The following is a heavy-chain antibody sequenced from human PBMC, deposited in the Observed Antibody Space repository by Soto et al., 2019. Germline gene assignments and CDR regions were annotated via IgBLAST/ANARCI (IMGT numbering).Heavy chain of an antibody. J-gene: IGHJ4*02. V-gene: IGHV3-48*02. CDR2: ISSSSTI. Sequence: GGSLRLSCAASGFTFSSYSMNWVRQAPGKGLEWVSYISSSSTIYYADSVKGRFTISRDNAKNSLYLQMNSLRDEDTAVYYCARDPTVTTRWGQGTLVTVSS. CDR3: ARDPTVTTR. D-gene: IGHD4-17*01. CDR1: GFTFSSYS.